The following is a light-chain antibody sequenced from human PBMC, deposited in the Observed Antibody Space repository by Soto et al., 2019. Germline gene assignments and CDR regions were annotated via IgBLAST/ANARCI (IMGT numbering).Light chain of an antibody. CDR1: SSDVGGYNY. Sequence: QSVLTQPASVSGSPGQSITISCTGTSSDVGGYNYVSWYQQHPGKAPKLMIYDVSNRPSGVSNRFSGSKSGNTASLTISGLQGEDEVEYYCGLYKSRSTLEGVFGGGSKLTVL. V-gene: IGLV2-14*01. CDR2: DVS. J-gene: IGLJ2*01. CDR3: GLYKSRSTLEGV.